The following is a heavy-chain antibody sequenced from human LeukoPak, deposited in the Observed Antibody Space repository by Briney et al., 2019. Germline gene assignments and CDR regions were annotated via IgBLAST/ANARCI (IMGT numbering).Heavy chain of an antibody. CDR3: AKDIRPQQLVHEYYFDY. CDR2: ISWNSGSI. J-gene: IGHJ4*02. V-gene: IGHV3-9*01. CDR1: GFTFDDYA. D-gene: IGHD6-13*01. Sequence: GGSLRLSCAASGFTFDDYAMHWVRRAPGNGLEWVSGISWNSGSIGYADSVKGRFTISRDNAKNSLYLQMNSLRAEDTALYYCAKDIRPQQLVHEYYFDYWGQGTLVTVSS.